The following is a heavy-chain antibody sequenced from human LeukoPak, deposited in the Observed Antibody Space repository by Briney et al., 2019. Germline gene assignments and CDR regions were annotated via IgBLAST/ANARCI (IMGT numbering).Heavy chain of an antibody. V-gene: IGHV4-59*01. Sequence: SETLSLTCTVSGGSISSYYWSWIRQPPGKGLEWIGYIYYSGSTNYNPSLKSRVTISVDTSKNQFSLKLSSVTAADTAVYYCARGHSSSWYYGYWGQGTLVTVSS. CDR3: ARGHSSSWYYGY. D-gene: IGHD6-13*01. J-gene: IGHJ4*02. CDR1: GGSISSYY. CDR2: IYYSGST.